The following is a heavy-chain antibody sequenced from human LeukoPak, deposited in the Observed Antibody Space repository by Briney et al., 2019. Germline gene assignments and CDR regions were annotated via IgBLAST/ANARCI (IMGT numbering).Heavy chain of an antibody. CDR1: GFTFSSYG. CDR2: IRYDGSNK. Sequence: QPGGSLRLSCAASGFTFSSYGMHWVRQAPGKGLEWVAFIRYDGSNKYNADSVKGRFTISRDNSKNTLYLQMNSLRAEDTAVYYCAKTAGSIVVVPAASGDYYYYYMDVWGKGTTVTVSS. V-gene: IGHV3-30*02. CDR3: AKTAGSIVVVPAASGDYYYYYMDV. D-gene: IGHD2-2*01. J-gene: IGHJ6*03.